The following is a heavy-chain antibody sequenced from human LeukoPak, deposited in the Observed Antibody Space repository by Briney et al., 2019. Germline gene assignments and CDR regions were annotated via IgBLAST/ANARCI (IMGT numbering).Heavy chain of an antibody. D-gene: IGHD1-26*01. CDR3: ARSRGSYFGY. Sequence: SSETLSLTCTVSGGSISSYYWSWIRQPPGKGLEWIGYIYYSGSTNYNPSLKSRVTISVDTSKNQFSLKLSSVTAADTAVYYCARSRGSYFGYWGQGTLVTVSS. CDR1: GGSISSYY. V-gene: IGHV4-59*01. J-gene: IGHJ4*02. CDR2: IYYSGST.